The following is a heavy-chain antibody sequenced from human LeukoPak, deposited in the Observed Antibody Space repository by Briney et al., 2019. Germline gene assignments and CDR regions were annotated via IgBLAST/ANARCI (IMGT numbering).Heavy chain of an antibody. CDR1: GGSISSYY. D-gene: IGHD6-13*01. CDR2: IYYSGST. V-gene: IGHV4-59*08. J-gene: IGHJ5*02. Sequence: PSETLSLTCTVSGGSISSYYWSWIRQPPVKGLEWIGYIYYSGSTNYNPSLKSRVTISVDTSKNQFSLKLSSVTAADTAVYYCASSSWYSVNWFDPWGQGTLVTVSS. CDR3: ASSSWYSVNWFDP.